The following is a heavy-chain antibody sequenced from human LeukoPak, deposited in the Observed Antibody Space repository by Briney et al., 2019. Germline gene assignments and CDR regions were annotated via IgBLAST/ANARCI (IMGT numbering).Heavy chain of an antibody. J-gene: IGHJ2*01. V-gene: IGHV4-39*01. CDR3: AGITMVVHL. D-gene: IGHD3-22*01. CDR2: IYYSGSA. CDR1: GGSISSGTYY. Sequence: PSETLSLTCTVSGGSISSGTYYWGWIRQPPGKGLEWIASIYYSGSAYYNPSLKSRVTISVDTSKNQFSLKLSSVTAADTAVYYCAGITMVVHLWGRGTLVTVSS.